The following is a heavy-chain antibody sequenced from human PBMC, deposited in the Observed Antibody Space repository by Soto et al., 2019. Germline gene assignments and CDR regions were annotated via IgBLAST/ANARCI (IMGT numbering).Heavy chain of an antibody. CDR1: GFTFSSYS. D-gene: IGHD6-13*01. V-gene: IGHV3-21*01. Sequence: PRGSLRLSCAASGFTFSSYSMNLVLHALGKALEWVSSISSSSSYIYYADSVKGRFTISRDKAKNSLSLQINSLRAEDTAVYYCARGGGIVAAGTGPEYWGQGTMVTVSS. CDR3: ARGGGIVAAGTGPEY. J-gene: IGHJ4*02. CDR2: ISSSSSYI.